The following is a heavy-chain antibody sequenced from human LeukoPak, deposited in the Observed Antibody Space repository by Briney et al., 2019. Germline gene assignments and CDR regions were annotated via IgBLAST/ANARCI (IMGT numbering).Heavy chain of an antibody. V-gene: IGHV3-15*01. CDR2: IKSKTDGGTT. Sequence: WGSLTLTCTASGFTFSNAWLSWVRQAPGKGLEWVGRIKSKTDGGTTHYAALVKGSFTISRDDSKNTLYLQMNSLKTEDTGVYYCTTVYDSSGYRFGPWGQGTLVPVSS. D-gene: IGHD3-22*01. CDR3: TTVYDSSGYRFGP. CDR1: GFTFSNAW. J-gene: IGHJ5*02.